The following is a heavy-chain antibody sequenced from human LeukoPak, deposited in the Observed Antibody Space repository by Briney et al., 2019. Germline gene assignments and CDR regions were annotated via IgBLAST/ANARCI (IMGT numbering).Heavy chain of an antibody. CDR1: GGSISSSNW. CDR2: IYHSGST. D-gene: IGHD3-9*01. V-gene: IGHV4-4*02. J-gene: IGHJ4*02. Sequence: SETLSLTCAVSGGSISSSNWWSWVRQPPGKGLEWIGEIYHSGSTNYNPSLKSRVTISVDKSKNQFSLKLSSVTAADTAVYYCARDRYYDILTADDWGQGTLVTVSS. CDR3: ARDRYYDILTADD.